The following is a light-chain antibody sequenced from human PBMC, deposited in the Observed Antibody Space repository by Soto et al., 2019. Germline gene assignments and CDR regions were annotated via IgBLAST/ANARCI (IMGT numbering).Light chain of an antibody. V-gene: IGKV3-20*01. CDR2: GTS. CDR3: QQYGSSPRT. CDR1: QNVGSRY. Sequence: EIVLTQSPGTLSLSPGERATLSCRASQNVGSRYVAWYQQKPGQAPRLLIYGTSNRATGIPDRFSGSGSGTDFSLTISSLEPGDLAVYYCQQYGSSPRTFGHGTKVEIK. J-gene: IGKJ1*01.